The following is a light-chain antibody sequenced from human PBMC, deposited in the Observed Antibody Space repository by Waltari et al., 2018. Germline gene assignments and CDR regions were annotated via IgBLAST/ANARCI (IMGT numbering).Light chain of an antibody. CDR3: QQRSNWPWT. V-gene: IGKV3-11*01. Sequence: EIVLTQSPATLSLSPGERATLSCRASQSVNNYLAWFQQKPGQAPRLLIYDTSNRATGSPDRFSGSGSGTDFTLTISSLEPEDFVVYYCQQRSNWPWTFGQGTKVEIK. J-gene: IGKJ1*01. CDR2: DTS. CDR1: QSVNNY.